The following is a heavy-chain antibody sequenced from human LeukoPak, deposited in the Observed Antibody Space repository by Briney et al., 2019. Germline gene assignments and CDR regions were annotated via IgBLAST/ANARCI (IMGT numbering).Heavy chain of an antibody. V-gene: IGHV4-59*08. CDR3: ARLPSIAAAGYYYYGMDV. CDR2: IYYSGST. CDR1: GGSISSYY. J-gene: IGHJ6*02. D-gene: IGHD6-13*01. Sequence: SETLSLTCTASGGSISSYYWSWIRQPPGKGLEWVGYIYYSGSTNYNPSLKSRVTISVDTSKNQFSLKLSSVTAADTAVYYCARLPSIAAAGYYYYGMDVWGQGTTVTVSS.